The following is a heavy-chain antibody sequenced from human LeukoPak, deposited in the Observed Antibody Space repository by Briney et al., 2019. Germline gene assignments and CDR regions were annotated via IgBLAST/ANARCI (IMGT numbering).Heavy chain of an antibody. V-gene: IGHV1-69*06. D-gene: IGHD2-15*01. CDR3: ARGPDRGGGSCYPYFDN. CDR1: GGTFSSYA. J-gene: IGHJ4*02. Sequence: SVKVSCKASGGTFSSYAISWVRQAPGQGLEWMGRIIPIFGTTNYAQKFQGRVTITADKSTSTAYMDLSSLRSEDTAVCYCARGPDRGGGSCYPYFDNWGQGTLVTVSS. CDR2: IIPIFGTT.